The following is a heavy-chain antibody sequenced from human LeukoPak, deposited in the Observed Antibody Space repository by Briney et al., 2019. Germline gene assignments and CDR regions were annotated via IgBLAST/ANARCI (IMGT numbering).Heavy chain of an antibody. V-gene: IGHV1-2*02. Sequence: ASVKVSCKASGYTFSGHYMHWVRQAPGQGLEWLGWINPITGDTKYAQKFQGSVTMTRDTSISTVYMELSGLTSDDTAIYYCARYFAVPDGGGFDYWGQGTLVTVSS. D-gene: IGHD3-3*01. J-gene: IGHJ4*02. CDR2: INPITGDT. CDR3: ARYFAVPDGGGFDY. CDR1: GYTFSGHY.